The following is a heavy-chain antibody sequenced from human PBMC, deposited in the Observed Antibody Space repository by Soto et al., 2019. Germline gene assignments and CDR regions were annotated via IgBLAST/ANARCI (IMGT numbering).Heavy chain of an antibody. J-gene: IGHJ4*02. Sequence: EVQLVEAGGGLVQPGGSLRLSCAASGFTFSTSWMHWVRQAPGKGLVWVSGINTDGRTTDYADSVKGRFTISRDNSKNTLHLQMNRLRAEDAAVYYCVKGGGGCPYWGQGTLVTVSP. D-gene: IGHD6-19*01. CDR3: VKGGGGCPY. CDR2: INTDGRTT. V-gene: IGHV3-74*01. CDR1: GFTFSTSW.